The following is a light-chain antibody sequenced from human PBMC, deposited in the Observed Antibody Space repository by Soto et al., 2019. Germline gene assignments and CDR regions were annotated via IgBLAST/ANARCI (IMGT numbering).Light chain of an antibody. J-gene: IGKJ2*02. CDR1: QNIGSY. Sequence: DIHMTQSPSSLSASVGDRVTITCRARQNIGSYLNWYQQRPGRAPKLLIFGASVFQSDVPSRFSGSGSGTDFTLTISSLQPEDSPTYYCQHSSTTPPCTVGQGTQLEIK. CDR2: GAS. V-gene: IGKV1-39*01. CDR3: QHSSTTPPCT.